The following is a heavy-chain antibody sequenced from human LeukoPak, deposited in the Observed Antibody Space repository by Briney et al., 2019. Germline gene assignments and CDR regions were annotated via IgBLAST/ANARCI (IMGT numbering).Heavy chain of an antibody. CDR1: GYSFTSYW. CDR2: IYPGDSDT. V-gene: IGHV5-51*01. D-gene: IGHD3-16*01. J-gene: IGHJ3*02. CDR3: ARLGGKGPSLYDAFDI. Sequence: GESLKISCKGSGYSFTSYWIGWVRQMPGKGLEWMGIIYPGDSDTRYSPSFQGQVTISADKSISTAYLQWSSLKASDTAVYYCARLGGKGPSLYDAFDIWGQGTMVTVSS.